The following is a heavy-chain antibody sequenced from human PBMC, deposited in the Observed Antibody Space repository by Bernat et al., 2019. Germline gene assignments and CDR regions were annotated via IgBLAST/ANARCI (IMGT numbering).Heavy chain of an antibody. Sequence: EVQLVESGGGLVQPGGSLRLSCAASGFTFSSNSMNWVRQAPGKGLEWVSHISSSSSSIYYADSVKGRFTISRDNAKNSLYLQMNSLRAEDTAVYYCARDHPKYSYDYYWGQGTLVTVSS. V-gene: IGHV3-48*01. J-gene: IGHJ4*02. CDR3: ARDHPKYSYDYY. D-gene: IGHD5-18*01. CDR2: ISSSSSSI. CDR1: GFTFSSNS.